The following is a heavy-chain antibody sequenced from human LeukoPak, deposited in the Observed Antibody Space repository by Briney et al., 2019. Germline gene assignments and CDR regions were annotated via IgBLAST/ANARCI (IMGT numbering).Heavy chain of an antibody. CDR2: ISAHNGNT. J-gene: IGHJ6*02. V-gene: IGHV1-18*01. Sequence: ASVKASCKASGYTFTSYGISWVRQAPGQGLEWMGWISAHNGNTKYAQKLQGRVTITTDTSTSTAYMELRSLRSDDTAVYYCARGVAAAEDYYYGMDVWGQGTTVTVSS. CDR3: ARGVAAAEDYYYGMDV. D-gene: IGHD6-13*01. CDR1: GYTFTSYG.